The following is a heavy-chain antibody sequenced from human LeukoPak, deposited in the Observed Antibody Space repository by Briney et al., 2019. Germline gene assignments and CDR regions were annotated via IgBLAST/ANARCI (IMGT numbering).Heavy chain of an antibody. Sequence: GGSLRLSCAASGFTFSSYSMNWVRQAPGKGLEWVSSISSSSSYIYYADSVKGRFTISRDNAKNSLYLQMNSLRAEDTAVYYCAREFDRETRGVGAFDIWGQGTMVTVSS. CDR1: GFTFSSYS. D-gene: IGHD3-9*01. CDR2: ISSSSSYI. J-gene: IGHJ3*02. V-gene: IGHV3-21*01. CDR3: AREFDRETRGVGAFDI.